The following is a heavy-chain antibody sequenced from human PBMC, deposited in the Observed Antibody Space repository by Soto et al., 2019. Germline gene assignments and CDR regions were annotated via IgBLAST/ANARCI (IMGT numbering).Heavy chain of an antibody. D-gene: IGHD6-13*01. CDR1: GGSFSGYY. CDR3: ARALWYLGQTLDY. J-gene: IGHJ4*02. CDR2: INHSGST. Sequence: PSETLSLTCAVYGGSFSGYYWSWIRQPPGKGLEWIGEINHSGSTNYNPSLKSRVTISVDTSKNQFSLKLSSVTAADTAVYYCARALWYLGQTLDYSGQGPLVTVYS. V-gene: IGHV4-34*01.